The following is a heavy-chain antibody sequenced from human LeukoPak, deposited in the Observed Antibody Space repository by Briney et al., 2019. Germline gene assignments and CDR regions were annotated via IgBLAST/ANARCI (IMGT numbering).Heavy chain of an antibody. V-gene: IGHV3-74*01. D-gene: IGHD2/OR15-2a*01. Sequence: PGGSLRLSCAASGFTFSNYWMHWVRQTPGKGLEWLSRIDGDGTTTNYADSVKGRFTISRDNAKNTLYLQMTSLRAGDAAAYYCARDLLSGFVPCAYWGQGTLVTVSS. CDR3: ARDLLSGFVPCAY. CDR2: IDGDGTTT. CDR1: GFTFSNYW. J-gene: IGHJ4*02.